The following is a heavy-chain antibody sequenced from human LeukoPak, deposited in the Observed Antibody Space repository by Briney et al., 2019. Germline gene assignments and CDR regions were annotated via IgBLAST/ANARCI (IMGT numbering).Heavy chain of an antibody. Sequence: GGSLRLSCAASGFSFRSYWMSWVRQAPGKGLEWVANIKQDGSEKFYVDSVKGRFTISRDNAKNSLYLQMNSLRAEDTALYYCAKDSHGSYEGNFDYWGQGTLVTVSS. V-gene: IGHV3-7*03. CDR3: AKDSHGSYEGNFDY. J-gene: IGHJ4*02. D-gene: IGHD5-18*01. CDR2: IKQDGSEK. CDR1: GFSFRSYW.